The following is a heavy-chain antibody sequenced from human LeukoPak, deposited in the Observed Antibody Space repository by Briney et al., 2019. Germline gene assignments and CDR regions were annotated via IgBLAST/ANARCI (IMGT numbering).Heavy chain of an antibody. CDR2: MYPGGSDI. CDR1: GYSFSNYY. V-gene: IGHV5-51*01. CDR3: ASRTGSYYPFDS. Sequence: GESLKISCKGSGYSFSNYYIDWVRQMPGKGLEWMGVMYPGGSDIRYSPSFQGQVTISADKSIDPAYLQWGSLKASDSAMYYCASRTGSYYPFDSWGQGTLVTVSS. J-gene: IGHJ4*02. D-gene: IGHD1-26*01.